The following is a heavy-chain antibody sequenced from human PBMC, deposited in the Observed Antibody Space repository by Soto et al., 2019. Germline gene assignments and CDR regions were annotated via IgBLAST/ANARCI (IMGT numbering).Heavy chain of an antibody. CDR1: GGTFSSYA. V-gene: IGHV1-69*13. CDR2: IIPIFGTA. J-gene: IGHJ5*02. CDR3: ARDVVATDSNWFDP. D-gene: IGHD5-12*01. Sequence: ASVKVSCKASGGTFSSYAISWVRQAPGQGLEWMGGIIPIFGTANYAQKFQGRVTITADESTSTAYMELSSLRSEDTAVYYCARDVVATDSNWFDPWGQGTLVTVSS.